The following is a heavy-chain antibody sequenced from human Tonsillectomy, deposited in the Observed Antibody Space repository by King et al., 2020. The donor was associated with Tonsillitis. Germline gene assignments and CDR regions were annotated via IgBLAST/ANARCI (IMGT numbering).Heavy chain of an antibody. D-gene: IGHD6-6*01. CDR2: IYTSGGT. Sequence: VQLQESGPGLVKPSQTLSLTCTVSGGSISSGNYYWSWIRQPAGKGLEWIGRIYTSGGTNYNPSLKSRVTMSVDTSKNQFSLKLGSVTAADTAVYYCARYTSSSFFDYWGQGTLVTVSS. V-gene: IGHV4-61*02. CDR3: ARYTSSSFFDY. J-gene: IGHJ4*02. CDR1: GGSISSGNYY.